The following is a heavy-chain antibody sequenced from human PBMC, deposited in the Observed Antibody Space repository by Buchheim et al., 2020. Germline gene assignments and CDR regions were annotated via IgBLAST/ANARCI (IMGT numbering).Heavy chain of an antibody. CDR2: ISYDGSNK. CDR3: AKDPWSALVYGMDV. Sequence: QVQLVESGGGVVQPGRSLRLSCAASGFTFSSYAMHWVRQAPGKGLEWVAVISYDGSNKYYADSVKGRFTISRDNSKNTLYLQMNSLRAEDTAVYYCAKDPWSALVYGMDVWGQGTT. CDR1: GFTFSSYA. J-gene: IGHJ6*02. V-gene: IGHV3-30-3*01. D-gene: IGHD1-26*01.